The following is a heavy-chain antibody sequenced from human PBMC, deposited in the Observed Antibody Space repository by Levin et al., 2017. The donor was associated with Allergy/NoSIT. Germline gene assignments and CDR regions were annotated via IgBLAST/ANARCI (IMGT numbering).Heavy chain of an antibody. CDR1: GGSFSGYY. D-gene: IGHD6-25*01. CDR2: INHSGST. CDR3: ARTAGDAFDI. J-gene: IGHJ3*02. Sequence: PGGSLRLSCAVYGGSFSGYYWSWIRQPPGKGLEWIGEINHSGSTNYNPSLKSRVTISVDTSKNQFSLKLSSVTAADTAVYYCARTAGDAFDIWGQGTMVTVSS. V-gene: IGHV4-34*01.